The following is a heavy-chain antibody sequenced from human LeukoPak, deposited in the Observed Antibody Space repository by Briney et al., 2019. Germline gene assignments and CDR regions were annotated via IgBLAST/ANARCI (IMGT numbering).Heavy chain of an antibody. D-gene: IGHD3-22*01. V-gene: IGHV3-64*01. CDR2: ISSNGGST. CDR3: ARVIGMGGYYYGYFDY. J-gene: IGHJ4*02. Sequence: GGSLRLSCAASGFTFSSYAMHWVRQAPGKGLDYVSAISSNGGSTYYANSVKGRFTISRDNSKNTLYLQMGSLRAEDMAVYYCARVIGMGGYYYGYFDYWGQGTLVTVSS. CDR1: GFTFSSYA.